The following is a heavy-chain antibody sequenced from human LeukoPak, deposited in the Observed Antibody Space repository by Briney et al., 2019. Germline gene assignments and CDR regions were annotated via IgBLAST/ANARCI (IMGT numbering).Heavy chain of an antibody. D-gene: IGHD2-15*01. Sequence: GGSLRLSCADSGFTFSSYDVHCVRQATGKGLEWVSAIGTAGDTYYPGSVKGRFTISRENAKNSLYLQMNSLRAGDTAVYYCARSQGYCSGGSCYLFDYWGQGTLVTVSS. V-gene: IGHV3-13*01. CDR2: IGTAGDT. CDR1: GFTFSSYD. J-gene: IGHJ4*02. CDR3: ARSQGYCSGGSCYLFDY.